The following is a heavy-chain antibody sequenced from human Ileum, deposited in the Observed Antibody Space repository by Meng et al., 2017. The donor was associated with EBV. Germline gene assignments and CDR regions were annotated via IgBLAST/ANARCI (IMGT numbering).Heavy chain of an antibody. V-gene: IGHV4-4*02. CDR2: VYHRGDT. J-gene: IGHJ4*02. D-gene: IGHD1-7*01. CDR1: GDSSSSYIG. Sequence: QVGLQESGPELLKPAGTLSRTCPVSGDSSSSYIGWSWRRQPPGKGLEWIGEVYHRGDTNYNPSLKSRIDISVDKSKNQFYLSLFSVTAADTAVYYCGRDQGRELINHWGQGTLVTASS. CDR3: GRDQGRELINH.